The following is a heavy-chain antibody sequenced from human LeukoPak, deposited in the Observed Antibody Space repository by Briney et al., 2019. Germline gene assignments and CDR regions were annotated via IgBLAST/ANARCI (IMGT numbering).Heavy chain of an antibody. J-gene: IGHJ4*02. Sequence: ASVKVSCKASGYTFTVYHLHWVRQAPGQGLEWMGWISPDNGGTNYAQKFQGRVTMTRDPSSTTAYMEMTRLTSADTAVYYCAGVGYYGSGTFGYWGQGAQVTVSS. CDR2: ISPDNGGT. CDR1: GYTFTVYH. D-gene: IGHD3-10*01. CDR3: AGVGYYGSGTFGY. V-gene: IGHV1-2*02.